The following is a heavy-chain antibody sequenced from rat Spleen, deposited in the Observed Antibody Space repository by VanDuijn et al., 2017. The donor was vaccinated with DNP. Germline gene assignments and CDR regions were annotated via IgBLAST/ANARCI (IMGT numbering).Heavy chain of an antibody. CDR3: ARHRTIMPYYYVMDA. J-gene: IGHJ4*01. CDR2: IIYDGSTT. D-gene: IGHD1-12*01. V-gene: IGHV5-7*01. Sequence: EVQLVESGGGLVQPGRSLKLSCVASGFTFSDYNMAWVRQAPKKGLEWVATIIYDGSTTYYRDSVKGRFTISSDNAQSTLFLQMDSLRSEDTATYYCARHRTIMPYYYVMDAWGQGASVTVSS. CDR1: GFTFSDYN.